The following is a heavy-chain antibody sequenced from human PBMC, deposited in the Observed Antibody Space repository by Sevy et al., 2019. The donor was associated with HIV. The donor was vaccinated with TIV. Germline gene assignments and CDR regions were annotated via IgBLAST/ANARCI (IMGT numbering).Heavy chain of an antibody. D-gene: IGHD6-6*01. J-gene: IGHJ6*03. Sequence: SETLSLTCTVSGGSISSYYWSWIRQPPGKGLEWIGYIYYSGSTNYNPSLKSRVTISVDTSKNQFSLKLSSVTAADTAVYYCAGGLYSSSLSYYYYYYMDVWGKGTTVTVSS. CDR2: IYYSGST. V-gene: IGHV4-59*01. CDR3: AGGLYSSSLSYYYYYYMDV. CDR1: GGSISSYY.